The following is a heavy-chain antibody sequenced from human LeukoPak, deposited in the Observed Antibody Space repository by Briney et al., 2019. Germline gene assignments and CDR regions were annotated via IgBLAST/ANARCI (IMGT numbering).Heavy chain of an antibody. CDR2: ISSSSSYI. J-gene: IGHJ4*02. Sequence: GGSLRLSCAASGFTFSSYSMNWVRQAPGKGLEWVSSISSSSSYIYYADSVKGRLTISRDNAKNSLYLQMNSLRAEGTAVYYCARDSYYDSSGYYLYYFDYWGQGTLVTVSS. CDR1: GFTFSSYS. V-gene: IGHV3-21*01. CDR3: ARDSYYDSSGYYLYYFDY. D-gene: IGHD3-22*01.